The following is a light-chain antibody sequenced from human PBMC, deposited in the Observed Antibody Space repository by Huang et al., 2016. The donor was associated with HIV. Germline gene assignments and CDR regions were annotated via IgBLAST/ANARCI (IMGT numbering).Light chain of an antibody. CDR3: QRYYSTPPIT. CDR2: AAS. Sequence: DIQMTQSPSSLSAAVGDRVTITCRASQGISNSLAWYQQKPGKAPKLLLYAASRLKSGVPSRFSGSGSGTDYPLTISILQPEDFATYYCQRYYSTPPITFGQGTRLELK. J-gene: IGKJ5*01. CDR1: QGISNS. V-gene: IGKV1-NL1*01.